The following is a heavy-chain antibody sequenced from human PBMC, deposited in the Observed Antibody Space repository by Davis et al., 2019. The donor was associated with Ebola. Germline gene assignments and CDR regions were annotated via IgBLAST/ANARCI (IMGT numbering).Heavy chain of an antibody. CDR1: GYTFTSYY. CDR3: ARDRQLPDYYYYGMDV. Sequence: ASVKVSCKASGYTFTSYYMHWVRQAPGQGLEWMGWINPNSGGTNYAQKFQGWVTMTRDTSISTAYMELSRLRSDDTAVYYCARDRQLPDYYYYGMDVWGQGTTVTVSS. CDR2: INPNSGGT. D-gene: IGHD5-18*01. V-gene: IGHV1-2*04. J-gene: IGHJ6*02.